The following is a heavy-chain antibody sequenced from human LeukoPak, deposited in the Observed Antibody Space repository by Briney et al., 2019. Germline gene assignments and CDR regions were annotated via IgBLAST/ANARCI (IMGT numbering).Heavy chain of an antibody. CDR3: AKYGQYNFDY. D-gene: IGHD2/OR15-2a*01. Sequence: SETLSLTCTVSGVSISSSYWSWIRQPPGKGLEWIGFILYTGNTNHNPSLKNRVTISVDTSKNQFSLKLSSVTAADTAIYYCAKYGQYNFDYWGQGTLVTVSS. CDR2: ILYTGNT. V-gene: IGHV4-59*01. CDR1: GVSISSSY. J-gene: IGHJ4*02.